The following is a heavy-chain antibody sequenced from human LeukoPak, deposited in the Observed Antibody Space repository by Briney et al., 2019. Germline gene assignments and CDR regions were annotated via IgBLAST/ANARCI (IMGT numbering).Heavy chain of an antibody. CDR1: GGTFISYA. CDR3: AREAAGRLWFGELFRDYYYYGMDV. J-gene: IGHJ6*02. Sequence: ASVKVSCKASGGTFISYAISWVRQAPGQGLEWMGWINTNTGNPTCAQGFTGRFVFSLDTSVSTAYLQISSLKAEDTAVYYCAREAAGRLWFGELFRDYYYYGMDVWGQGTTVTVSS. D-gene: IGHD3-10*01. V-gene: IGHV7-4-1*02. CDR2: INTNTGNP.